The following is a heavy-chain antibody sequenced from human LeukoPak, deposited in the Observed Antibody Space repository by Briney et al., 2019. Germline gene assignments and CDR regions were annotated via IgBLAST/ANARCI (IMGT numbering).Heavy chain of an antibody. J-gene: IGHJ3*02. CDR2: IYHSGST. V-gene: IGHV4-30-2*01. D-gene: IGHD2-8*01. Sequence: SETLSLTCAVSGGSISSGGYSWSWIRQPPGEGLEWIGYIYHSGSTYYNPSLKSRVTISVDRSKNQFSLKLSSVTAADTAVYYCARVAQEWAFDIWGQGTMVTVSS. CDR3: ARVAQEWAFDI. CDR1: GGSISSGGYS.